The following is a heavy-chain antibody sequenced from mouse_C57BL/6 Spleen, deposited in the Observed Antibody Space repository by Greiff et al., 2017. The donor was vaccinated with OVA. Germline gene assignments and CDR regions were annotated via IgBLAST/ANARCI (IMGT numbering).Heavy chain of an antibody. J-gene: IGHJ2*01. CDR2: IWSGGTT. D-gene: IGHD1-1*01. Sequence: VQLQESGPGLVQPSQSLSITCTVSGFSLTSYGVHWVRQSPGRGLEWLGVIWSGGTTDYNAAFISRLSISKDNSKSQVFFKMNSLQADDTAIYYCARTPYYYGSSFDYWGQGTTLTVSS. CDR3: ARTPYYYGSSFDY. V-gene: IGHV2-2*01. CDR1: GFSLTSYG.